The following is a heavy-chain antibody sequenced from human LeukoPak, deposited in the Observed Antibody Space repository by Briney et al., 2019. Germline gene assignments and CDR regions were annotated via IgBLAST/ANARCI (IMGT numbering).Heavy chain of an antibody. J-gene: IGHJ5*02. CDR3: ARGSFRGARAFDPHNWFDP. Sequence: LSLTCAVSGGSISSGGYSWSWVRQAPGKGLEWVSVIYSGGSTYYADSVKGRFTISRDNSKNTLYLQMNSLRAEDTAVYYCARGSFRGARAFDPHNWFDPWGQGTLVTVSS. D-gene: IGHD3-16*01. V-gene: IGHV3-53*01. CDR2: IYSGGST. CDR1: GGSISSGGYS.